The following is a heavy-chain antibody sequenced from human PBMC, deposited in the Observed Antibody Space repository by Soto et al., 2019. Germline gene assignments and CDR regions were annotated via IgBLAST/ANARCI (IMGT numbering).Heavy chain of an antibody. D-gene: IGHD6-19*01. Sequence: SETLSLTCAVSSGSISSSNWWSWVRQPPGKGLEWIGEIYHSGSTNYNPSLKSRVTISVDKSKNQFSLKLSSVTAADTAVYYCARGTLGSGWYADYFDYWGQGTLVTVSS. J-gene: IGHJ4*02. CDR1: SGSISSSNW. V-gene: IGHV4-4*02. CDR2: IYHSGST. CDR3: ARGTLGSGWYADYFDY.